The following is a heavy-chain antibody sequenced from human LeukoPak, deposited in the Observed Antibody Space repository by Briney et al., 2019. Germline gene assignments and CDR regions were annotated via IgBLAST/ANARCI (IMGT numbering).Heavy chain of an antibody. D-gene: IGHD4-11*01. Sequence: ASVTVSCKSSGYTFTEYYIHWVRQAPGQGLEWMGWINPNSGGTKYAQHFQGRVTMTRDTSINTAYMELSRLISDDTAVYYCARQDYSDSYFHYWGQGTLVTVSS. V-gene: IGHV1-2*02. CDR2: INPNSGGT. J-gene: IGHJ4*02. CDR3: ARQDYSDSYFHY. CDR1: GYTFTEYY.